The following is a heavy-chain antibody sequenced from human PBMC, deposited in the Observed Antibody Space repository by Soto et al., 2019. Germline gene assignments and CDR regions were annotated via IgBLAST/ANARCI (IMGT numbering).Heavy chain of an antibody. J-gene: IGHJ3*02. V-gene: IGHV4-34*01. CDR1: GGSFSGYY. CDR3: ARAWDQLIQSSNEDAFDI. Sequence: PSETLSLTCAVYGGSFSGYYWSWIRQPPGKGLEWIGEINHSGSTNYNPPLKSRVTISVDTSKNQFSLKLSSVTAADTAVYYCARAWDQLIQSSNEDAFDIWGQGTMVTVSS. D-gene: IGHD4-4*01. CDR2: INHSGST.